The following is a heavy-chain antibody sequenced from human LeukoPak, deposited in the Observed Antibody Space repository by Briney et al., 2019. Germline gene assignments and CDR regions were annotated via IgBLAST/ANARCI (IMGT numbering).Heavy chain of an antibody. V-gene: IGHV5-51*01. CDR3: ARQGSSWSGDNWFDP. D-gene: IGHD6-13*01. J-gene: IGHJ5*02. Sequence: GESLKFSCQGSGYSFSSYWIGWVRQMPGKGLEWMGIIYPGDSDTRYSPSFQGQVTISADKSISTAYLQWSSLKASDTAMYYCARQGSSWSGDNWFDPWGQGTLVTVSS. CDR2: IYPGDSDT. CDR1: GYSFSSYW.